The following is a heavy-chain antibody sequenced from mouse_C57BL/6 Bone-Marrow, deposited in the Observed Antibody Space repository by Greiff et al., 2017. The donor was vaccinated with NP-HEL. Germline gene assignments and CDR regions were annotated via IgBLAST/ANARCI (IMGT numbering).Heavy chain of an antibody. D-gene: IGHD1-1*02. J-gene: IGHJ1*03. CDR1: GYTFTDYE. CDR3: TRWGYGGYFDV. Sequence: VQLQQSGAELVRPGASVTLSCKASGYTFTDYEMHWVKQTPVHGLEWIGAIDPETGGTAYNQKFQGKAILTADKSSSTAYMELRSLTSEDSAVYYCTRWGYGGYFDVWGTGTTVTVSS. CDR2: IDPETGGT. V-gene: IGHV1-15*01.